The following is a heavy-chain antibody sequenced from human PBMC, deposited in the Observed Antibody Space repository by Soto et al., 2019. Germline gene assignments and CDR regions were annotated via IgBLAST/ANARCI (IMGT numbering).Heavy chain of an antibody. Sequence: GGSLRLSCAASGFTFSSYGMHWVRQAPGKGLEWVAVIWYDGSNKYYADSVKGRFTISRDNSKNTLYLQMNSLRAEDTAVYYCARDGLLYCTNGVCYNWGGGGYYYGMDVWGQGTTVTVSS. V-gene: IGHV3-33*01. CDR2: IWYDGSNK. J-gene: IGHJ6*02. CDR3: ARDGLLYCTNGVCYNWGGGGYYYGMDV. D-gene: IGHD2-8*01. CDR1: GFTFSSYG.